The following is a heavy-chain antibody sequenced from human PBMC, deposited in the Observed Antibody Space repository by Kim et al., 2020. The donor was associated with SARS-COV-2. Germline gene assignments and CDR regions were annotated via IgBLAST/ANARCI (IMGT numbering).Heavy chain of an antibody. Sequence: ASVKVSCKASGYTFTSYAMHWVRQAPGQRLEWMGWINAGNGNTKYSQKFQGRVTITRDTSASTAYMELSSLRSEDTAVYYCARGPPADDYGDLYGMDVWGQGTTVTVSS. CDR2: INAGNGNT. CDR1: GYTFTSYA. D-gene: IGHD4-17*01. V-gene: IGHV1-3*01. CDR3: ARGPPADDYGDLYGMDV. J-gene: IGHJ6*02.